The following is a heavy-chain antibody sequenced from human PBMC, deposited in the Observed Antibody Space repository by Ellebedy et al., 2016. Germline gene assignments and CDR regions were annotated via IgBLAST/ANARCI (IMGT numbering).Heavy chain of an antibody. J-gene: IGHJ3*02. CDR1: GFTFSHAW. Sequence: GGSLRLSXAASGFTFSHAWMNWFRQAPGKGPEWVGRIKSATSGGTIEYPPPVRGRFTISRDDSKNTLYLQMNSLKIEDTAIYYCATDQGVWVVSGIHNAFDIWGQGTMVTVAS. V-gene: IGHV3-15*01. D-gene: IGHD2-21*01. CDR3: ATDQGVWVVSGIHNAFDI. CDR2: IKSATSGGTI.